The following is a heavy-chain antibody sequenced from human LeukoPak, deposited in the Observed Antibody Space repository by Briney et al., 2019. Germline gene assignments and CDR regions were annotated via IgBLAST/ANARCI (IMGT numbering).Heavy chain of an antibody. J-gene: IGHJ4*02. CDR2: INSDGSST. Sequence: PGGSLRLSCAASGFTFSSYWMHWVRQAPGKGLVWVSRINSDGSSTSYADSVKGRFTISRDNAKNTLYLQMNSLRAEDTAVYYCARVAGYPKYLDYWGQGTLVTVSS. CDR1: GFTFSSYW. D-gene: IGHD6-25*01. V-gene: IGHV3-74*01. CDR3: ARVAGYPKYLDY.